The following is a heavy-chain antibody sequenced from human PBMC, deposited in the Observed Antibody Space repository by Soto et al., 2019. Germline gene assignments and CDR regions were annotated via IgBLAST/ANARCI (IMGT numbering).Heavy chain of an antibody. CDR1: GFTFSSYS. D-gene: IGHD3-10*01. CDR2: ISNSGSTS. V-gene: IGHV3-48*02. CDR3: ARTAPYYGAGSHV. J-gene: IGHJ4*02. Sequence: GGSLRLSCAGSGFTFSSYSMNWVRQAPGKALEWVSQISNSGSTSYYADSVKGRFTISRDKAKNSLYLQMNSLRDEDTAVYYCARTAPYYGAGSHVWGQGTMVTVSS.